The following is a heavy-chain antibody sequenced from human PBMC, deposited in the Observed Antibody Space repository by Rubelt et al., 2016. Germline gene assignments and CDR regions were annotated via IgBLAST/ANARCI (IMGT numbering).Heavy chain of an antibody. Sequence: QVQLQQWGAGLLKPSETLSLTCAVYGGSFSGYYWSWIRQPPGKGLEWIGEINHSGSTNYNPSLKSRVTRSVETAKNRFSLKLSAGTAADTAVYYCASGSSEWLMDAFDIWGQGTMVTVSS. V-gene: IGHV4-34*01. D-gene: IGHD6-19*01. CDR2: INHSGST. J-gene: IGHJ3*02. CDR3: ASGSSEWLMDAFDI. CDR1: GGSFSGYY.